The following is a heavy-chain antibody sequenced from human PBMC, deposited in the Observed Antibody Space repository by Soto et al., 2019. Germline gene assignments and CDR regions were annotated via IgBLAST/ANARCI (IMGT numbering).Heavy chain of an antibody. D-gene: IGHD2-15*01. V-gene: IGHV4-59*01. CDR3: ARSLNYCSGGSCYSNHYGMDV. J-gene: IGHJ6*02. Sequence: SETLSLTCTVSGGSISSYYWSWIRQPPGKGLEWIGYIYYSGSTNYNPSLKSRVTISVDTSKNQFSLKLSSVTAADTAVYYCARSLNYCSGGSCYSNHYGMDVWGQGTTVTVSS. CDR2: IYYSGST. CDR1: GGSISSYY.